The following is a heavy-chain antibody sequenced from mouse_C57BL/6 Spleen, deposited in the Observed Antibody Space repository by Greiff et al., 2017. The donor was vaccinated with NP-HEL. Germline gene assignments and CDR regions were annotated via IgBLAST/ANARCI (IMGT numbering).Heavy chain of an antibody. V-gene: IGHV1-82*01. D-gene: IGHD1-1*01. J-gene: IGHJ4*01. CDR3: ARSRYYYGSSGAMDY. Sequence: VKLMESGPELVKPGASVKISCKASGYAFSSSWMNWVKQRPGKGLEWIGRIYPGDGDTNYNGKFKGKATLTADKSSSTAYMQLSSLTSEDSAVYFCARSRYYYGSSGAMDYWGQGTSVTVSS. CDR2: IYPGDGDT. CDR1: GYAFSSSW.